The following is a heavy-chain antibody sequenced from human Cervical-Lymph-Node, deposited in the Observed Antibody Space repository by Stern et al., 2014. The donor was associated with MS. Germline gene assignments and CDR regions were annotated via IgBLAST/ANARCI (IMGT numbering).Heavy chain of an antibody. J-gene: IGHJ5*02. CDR2: FVPEDVKT. D-gene: IGHD1-14*01. CDR3: VTFTGDP. CDR1: GYTLTELA. V-gene: IGHV1-24*01. Sequence: VQLVQSRAEVKQPGASVKVSCKVSGYTLTELAMQWVRQAPGKGIEWMGGFVPEDVKTVYAQNFQGRITMTESTSTDTAYMELSRLASEDTAVYYCVTFTGDPWGQGTLVTVSS.